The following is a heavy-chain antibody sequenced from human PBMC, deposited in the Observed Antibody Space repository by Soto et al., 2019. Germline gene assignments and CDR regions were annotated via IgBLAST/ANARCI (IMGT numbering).Heavy chain of an antibody. CDR2: INHSGST. Sequence: QVQLQQWGAGLLKPSETLSLTCAVYGGSFSGYYWSWIRQPPGKGLEWIGEINHSGSTNYNPSLKSRVTISVDTSKNQFSLKLSSVTAADTAVYYCARRLALLRYFDWLFQTGWFDPWGQGTLVTVSS. J-gene: IGHJ5*02. V-gene: IGHV4-34*01. D-gene: IGHD3-9*01. CDR3: ARRLALLRYFDWLFQTGWFDP. CDR1: GGSFSGYY.